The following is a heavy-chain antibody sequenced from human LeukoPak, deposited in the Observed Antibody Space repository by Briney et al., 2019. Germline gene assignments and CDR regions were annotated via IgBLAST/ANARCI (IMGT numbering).Heavy chain of an antibody. CDR2: MNPNSGNT. CDR1: GYTFTSYD. J-gene: IGHJ4*02. V-gene: IGHV1-8*01. Sequence: ASVKVSCKASGYTFTSYDINWVRQATGQGLEWMGWMNPNSGNTGYAQKLQGRVTMTTDTSTSTAYMELRSLRSDDTAVYYCARVDYWGQGTLVTVSS. CDR3: ARVDY.